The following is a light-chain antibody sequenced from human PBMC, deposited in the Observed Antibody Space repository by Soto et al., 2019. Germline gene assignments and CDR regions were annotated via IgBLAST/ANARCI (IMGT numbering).Light chain of an antibody. Sequence: DSQMTKSPSSLSASVGGRVTSTCGASQGIRNDLGWYQQKPGKATKRLIYTASSLQSGVPSRFSRSGSGTEFPPTISSLQHEDSATYYRLQHNSYPLTFGGGTQGG. CDR1: QGIRND. V-gene: IGKV1-17*01. CDR2: TAS. CDR3: LQHNSYPLT. J-gene: IGKJ4*01.